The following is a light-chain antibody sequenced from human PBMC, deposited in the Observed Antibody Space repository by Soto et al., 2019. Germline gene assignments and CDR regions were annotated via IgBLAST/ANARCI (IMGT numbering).Light chain of an antibody. CDR1: SSNIGAGYD. V-gene: IGLV1-40*01. J-gene: IGLJ1*01. CDR3: QSYDSGLSVDV. CDR2: GNS. Sequence: QSVLTQPPSVSGAPGQRVTISCTGSSSNIGAGYDVHWYQQLPGTAPKLLIYGNSNRPSGVPDRFSGSKSGTSASLAITGLQAEDEADYYCQSYDSGLSVDVFGTGTKLTVL.